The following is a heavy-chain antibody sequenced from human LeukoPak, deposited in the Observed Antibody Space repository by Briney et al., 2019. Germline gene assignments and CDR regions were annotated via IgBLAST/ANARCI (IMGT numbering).Heavy chain of an antibody. CDR3: AHYYYYGSGLNWFGP. V-gene: IGHV4-34*01. J-gene: IGHJ5*02. D-gene: IGHD3-10*01. Sequence: SETLSLTCAVYGGSFSGYYWSWIRQPPGKGLEWIGEINHSGSTNYNPSLKSRVTISVDTSKNQFSLKLSSVTAADTAVYYCAHYYYYGSGLNWFGPWGQGTLVTVSS. CDR2: INHSGST. CDR1: GGSFSGYY.